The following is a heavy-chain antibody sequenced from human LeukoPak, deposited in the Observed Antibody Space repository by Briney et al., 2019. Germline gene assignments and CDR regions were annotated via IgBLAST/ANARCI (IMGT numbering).Heavy chain of an antibody. Sequence: GGSLRLSCAASGFTFNTCWMSWGSQTPGEGLEWVANIKEDGTKKYYVDSVKGRFTISRDNAENSLYLQMNSLRAEDTAVYYCARDAAGYDPWGQGTLVTVSS. CDR2: IKEDGTKK. J-gene: IGHJ5*02. CDR3: ARDAAGYDP. V-gene: IGHV3-7*01. CDR1: GFTFNTCW. D-gene: IGHD6-13*01.